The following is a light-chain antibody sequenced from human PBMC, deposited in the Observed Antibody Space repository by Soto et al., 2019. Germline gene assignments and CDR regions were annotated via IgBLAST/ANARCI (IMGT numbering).Light chain of an antibody. V-gene: IGLV4-69*01. Sequence: QLVLTQSPSASASLGDSVKLTCTLSSGHSNYAIAWHQQQSEKGPRYLMKLNSDGSHSKGDGIPDRFSGSSSGAERYLTISSLQSEDEADYYCQTWGSGIVVFGGGTKVTVL. CDR1: SGHSNYA. CDR2: LNSDGSH. CDR3: QTWGSGIVV. J-gene: IGLJ2*01.